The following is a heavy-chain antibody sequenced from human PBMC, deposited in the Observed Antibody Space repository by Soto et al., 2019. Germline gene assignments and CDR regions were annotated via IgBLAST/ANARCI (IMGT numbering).Heavy chain of an antibody. CDR1: GGSFSGYY. Sequence: NPSETLSLTCAVYGGSFSGYYWSWIRQPPGKGLEWIGEINHSGSTNYNPSLKSRVTISVDTSKNQFSLKLSSVTAADTAVYYCARGQSTIFGVVIIPFDPWGQGTLVTVSS. CDR3: ARGQSTIFGVVIIPFDP. CDR2: INHSGST. J-gene: IGHJ5*02. D-gene: IGHD3-3*01. V-gene: IGHV4-34*01.